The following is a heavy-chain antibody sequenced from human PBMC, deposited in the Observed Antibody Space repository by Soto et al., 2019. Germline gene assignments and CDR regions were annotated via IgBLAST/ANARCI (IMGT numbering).Heavy chain of an antibody. V-gene: IGHV3-23*01. Sequence: GGSLRLSCAASGLTFSSYAMSWVRQAPGKRLEWVSHISNSGRSTKYADSVKGRFTISRDNSKNTLYLQMNSLRAEDTAIYYCAKDALAYYDFWSWGQGXLVTVYS. D-gene: IGHD3-3*01. CDR3: AKDALAYYDFWS. CDR2: ISNSGRST. J-gene: IGHJ4*02. CDR1: GLTFSSYA.